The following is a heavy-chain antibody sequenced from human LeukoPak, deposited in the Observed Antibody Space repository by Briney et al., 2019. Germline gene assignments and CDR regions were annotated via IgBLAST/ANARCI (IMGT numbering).Heavy chain of an antibody. D-gene: IGHD4-17*01. Sequence: SETLSLTCAVYGGSFSGYYWSWIRQPPGKGLEWIGETNHSGNTNYNPSLKSRVTILVDTSKNQFSLKLNSVTAADTAVYYCASPIYGDYTENGFDIWGQGTMVTVSS. CDR2: TNHSGNT. CDR1: GGSFSGYY. J-gene: IGHJ3*02. CDR3: ASPIYGDYTENGFDI. V-gene: IGHV4-34*01.